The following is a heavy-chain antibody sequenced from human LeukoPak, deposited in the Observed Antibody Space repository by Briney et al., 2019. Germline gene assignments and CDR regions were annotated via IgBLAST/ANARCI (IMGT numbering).Heavy chain of an antibody. Sequence: GESLKISCKGSEYSFTSHWIGWVRQIPGKGLEWMGVIYPGDSDTRYSPSFQGQVTISADKSISTAHLQWNSLKASDTAMYYCARNIQRYCSGGSCYSNWYFDLWGRGTLVTVSS. V-gene: IGHV5-51*01. D-gene: IGHD2-15*01. CDR3: ARNIQRYCSGGSCYSNWYFDL. J-gene: IGHJ2*01. CDR2: IYPGDSDT. CDR1: EYSFTSHW.